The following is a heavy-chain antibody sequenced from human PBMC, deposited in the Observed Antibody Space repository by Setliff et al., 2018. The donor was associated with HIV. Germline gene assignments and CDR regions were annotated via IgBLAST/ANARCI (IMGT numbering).Heavy chain of an antibody. Sequence: PSETLSLTCTVSGGSISSGGYYWSWIRQHPGKGLEWIGYIYYSGSTYYNPSLKSRVTISVDTSKNQFSLKLSSVTAADTAVYYCARGLEQQLVNFDYWGQGTLVTVSSGKGHLYYDDDTGYVLRAFDIWGQGTMVTVSS. CDR1: GGSISSGGYY. D-gene: IGHD3-22*01. V-gene: IGHV4-31*03. J-gene: IGHJ3*02. CDR3: ARGLEQQLVNFDYWGQGTLVTVSSGKGHLYYDDDTGYVLRAFDI. CDR2: IYYSGST.